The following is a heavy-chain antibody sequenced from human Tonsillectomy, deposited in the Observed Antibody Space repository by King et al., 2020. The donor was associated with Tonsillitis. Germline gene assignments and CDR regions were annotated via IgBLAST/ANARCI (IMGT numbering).Heavy chain of an antibody. D-gene: IGHD1-20*01. J-gene: IGHJ4*02. CDR1: GFTFSSYA. Sequence: VQLVESGGGLVQPGGSLRLSCAASGFTFSSYAMSWVRQAPGKGLEWVSAISGGSGSTYYADSVKGRFTISRDNSKNTLYLQMNSLRAEDTAVYYCAKDRSGPYNWNDGGFDYWGQGTLVTVSS. CDR2: ISGGSGST. V-gene: IGHV3-23*04. CDR3: AKDRSGPYNWNDGGFDY.